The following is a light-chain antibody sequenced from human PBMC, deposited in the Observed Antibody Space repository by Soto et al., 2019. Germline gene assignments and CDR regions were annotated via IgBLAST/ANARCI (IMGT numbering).Light chain of an antibody. Sequence: SYELTQPPSVSVAPGQTARITCGGNNIGGKSVHWYQQKPGQAPVLVVYDDSDRPSGVPDRFSGSKSGSTASLTVSGLQTEDEADYYCNSYVAGSNVFGTGTKVTVL. CDR2: DDS. CDR3: NSYVAGSNV. V-gene: IGLV3-21*02. J-gene: IGLJ1*01. CDR1: NIGGKS.